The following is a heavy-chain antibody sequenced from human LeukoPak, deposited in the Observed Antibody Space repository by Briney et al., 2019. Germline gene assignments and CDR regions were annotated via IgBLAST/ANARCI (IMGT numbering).Heavy chain of an antibody. CDR2: IKSKVDGGTA. CDR1: GFTFSSYA. Sequence: GGSLRLPCAASGFTFSSYAMNWVRQAPGKGLEWVGRIKSKVDGGTADYAAPVKGRFTISRDDPKNTVYLQMNSLKTEDTAVYYCSTGGYYEDYWGQGTLVTVSS. D-gene: IGHD3-22*01. V-gene: IGHV3-15*01. CDR3: STGGYYEDY. J-gene: IGHJ4*02.